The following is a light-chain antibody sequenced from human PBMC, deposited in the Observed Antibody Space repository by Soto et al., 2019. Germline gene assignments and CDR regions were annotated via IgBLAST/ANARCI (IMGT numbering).Light chain of an antibody. J-gene: IGLJ1*01. Sequence: QSALTQPPSASGSRGQSVTISCTGTSSDVGGYNYVSWYQQHPGKAPKLMIYEVSKRPSGVPDRFSGSKSGNTASLTVSGLQAEDEADYYFRSYAGSNNYVFGTGTKVPVL. V-gene: IGLV2-8*01. CDR1: SSDVGGYNY. CDR3: RSYAGSNNYV. CDR2: EVS.